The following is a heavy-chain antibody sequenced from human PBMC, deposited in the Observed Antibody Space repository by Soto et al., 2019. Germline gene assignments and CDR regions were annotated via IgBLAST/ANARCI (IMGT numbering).Heavy chain of an antibody. D-gene: IGHD4-17*01. CDR1: GFTFSSYE. V-gene: IGHV3-48*03. CDR2: ISSSGSTI. Sequence: PGGSLRLSYAASGFTFSSYEMNWVRQAPGKGLEWVSYISSSGSTIYYADSVKGRFTISRDNAKNSLYLQMNSLRAEDTAVYYCASELMTTVTSTDAFDIWGQGTMVTVSS. CDR3: ASELMTTVTSTDAFDI. J-gene: IGHJ3*02.